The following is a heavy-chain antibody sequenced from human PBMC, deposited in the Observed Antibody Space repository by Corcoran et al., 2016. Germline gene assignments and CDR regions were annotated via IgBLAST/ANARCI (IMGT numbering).Heavy chain of an antibody. CDR1: GYTFTSYD. Sequence: QVQLVQSGAEVKKPGASVKVSCKASGYTFTSYDINWVRQATGQGLEWMGWMNPNSGNTGYAQKFQGRVTMTRNTSISTAYMELSSLRSEDTAVYYWARGGGYARQYFYYRIDVLGQGTTVTVSS. J-gene: IGHJ6*02. V-gene: IGHV1-8*01. CDR2: MNPNSGNT. D-gene: IGHD5-12*01. CDR3: ARGGGYARQYFYYRIDV.